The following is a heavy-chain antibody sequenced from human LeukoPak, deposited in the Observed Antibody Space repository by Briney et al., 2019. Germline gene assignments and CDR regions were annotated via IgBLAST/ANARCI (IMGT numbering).Heavy chain of an antibody. Sequence: SETLSLTCAVYGGSFSGYYWSWIRQPPGKGLEWIGEINHSGSTNYNPSLKGRVTISVDTSKNQFSLKLSSETAADTAVYYCARVAKNYDFWSGYYEALGWFDPWGQGTLVTVSS. CDR3: ARVAKNYDFWSGYYEALGWFDP. CDR2: INHSGST. CDR1: GGSFSGYY. D-gene: IGHD3-3*01. V-gene: IGHV4-34*01. J-gene: IGHJ5*02.